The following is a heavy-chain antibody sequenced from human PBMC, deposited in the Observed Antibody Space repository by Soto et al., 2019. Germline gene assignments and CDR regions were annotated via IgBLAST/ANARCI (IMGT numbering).Heavy chain of an antibody. CDR3: ARGPLYSGYDI. V-gene: IGHV1-8*02. Sequence: ASVKVSCKASGGTFSSYDINWVRQATGQGLEWMGWMNPNSGNTGYAQKFQGRVTMTRNTSISTAYMELSSLRSEDTAVYYCARGPLYSGYDIWGQGTMVTVSS. J-gene: IGHJ3*02. CDR2: MNPNSGNT. D-gene: IGHD5-12*01. CDR1: GGTFSSYD.